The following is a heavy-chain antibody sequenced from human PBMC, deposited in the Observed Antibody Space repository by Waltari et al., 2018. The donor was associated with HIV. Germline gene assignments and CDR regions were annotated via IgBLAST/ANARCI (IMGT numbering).Heavy chain of an antibody. Sequence: QVQLQQWVAGLLKPSETLSLTCAFYGGSFSGNYWSWIRQPPGKGLEWIGEINHSGSTNHNPSLKSRVTISVDTSKNQFSLKLKSVTAADTAVYYCARVRLWGQGTLVTVSS. CDR1: GGSFSGNY. J-gene: IGHJ4*02. D-gene: IGHD5-12*01. CDR2: INHSGST. CDR3: ARVRL. V-gene: IGHV4-34*01.